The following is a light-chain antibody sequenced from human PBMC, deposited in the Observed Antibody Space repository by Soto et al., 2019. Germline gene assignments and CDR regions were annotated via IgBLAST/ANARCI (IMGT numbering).Light chain of an antibody. CDR1: SGSVSSGYY. CDR3: MLYMGSGIYL. Sequence: QTVVTQEPSFSVSPGGTVTLTCGLSSGSVSSGYYPSWYQRTPGQSPRPLMYNTNTRSSGVPDRFSGSILGDKAALTITGAQADDESEYYCMLYMGSGIYLFGTGTKVTVL. CDR2: NTN. J-gene: IGLJ1*01. V-gene: IGLV8-61*01.